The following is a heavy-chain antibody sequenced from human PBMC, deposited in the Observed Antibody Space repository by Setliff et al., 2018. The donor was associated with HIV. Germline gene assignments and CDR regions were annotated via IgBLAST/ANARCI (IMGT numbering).Heavy chain of an antibody. J-gene: IGHJ4*02. CDR2: IKQDGSEK. V-gene: IGHV3-7*01. CDR3: ARDHWVAGLDY. CDR1: GFTFSSYW. D-gene: IGHD6-19*01. Sequence: ETLSLSCAASGFTFSSYWMSWVRQAPGKGLEWVANIKQDGSEKYYVDSVKGRFTISRDTAKNSLYLQMNSLRVEDTAVYYCARDHWVAGLDYWGQGTLVTVSS.